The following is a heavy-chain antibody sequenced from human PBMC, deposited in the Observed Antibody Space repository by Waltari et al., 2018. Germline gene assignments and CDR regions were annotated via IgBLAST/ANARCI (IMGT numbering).Heavy chain of an antibody. J-gene: IGHJ3*02. V-gene: IGHV4-34*01. D-gene: IGHD2-15*01. CDR2: INHSGST. CDR1: GGSFSGYY. CDR3: ARGLNCSGGSCYQRAFDI. Sequence: QVQLQQWGAGLLKPSETLSLTCAVYGGSFSGYYWSWIRQPPGKGLEWIGEINHSGSTNYNPSLKSRVTISVDTSKNQFSLKLSSVTAADTAVYYCARGLNCSGGSCYQRAFDIWGQGTMVTVSS.